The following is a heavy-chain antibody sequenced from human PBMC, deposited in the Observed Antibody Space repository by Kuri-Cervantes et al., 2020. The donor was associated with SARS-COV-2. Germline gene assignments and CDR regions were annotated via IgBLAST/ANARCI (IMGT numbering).Heavy chain of an antibody. CDR1: GFTFSSDW. D-gene: IGHD6-19*01. V-gene: IGHV3-7*01. J-gene: IGHJ5*02. Sequence: GGSLRLSCAASGFTFSSDWMTWVRKAPGKGLEWVASMKRDGSEKYYVDAVKGRFTISRDNAKNSLDLQMNSLRPDDKAVYYCAGGYSSGWPDHWGQGTLVTVSS. CDR3: AGGYSSGWPDH. CDR2: MKRDGSEK.